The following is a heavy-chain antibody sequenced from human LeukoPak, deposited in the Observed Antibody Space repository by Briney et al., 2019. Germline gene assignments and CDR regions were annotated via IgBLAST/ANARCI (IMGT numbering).Heavy chain of an antibody. Sequence: GASVKVSCKASGYTFTSYYMHGVRQAPGQGLEWMGIINPSGGSTSYAQKFQGRVTMTRDTSTSTAYMELSSLRSEDTAVYYCARDDDYVWGNRMGLFDYWGQGTLVTVSS. CDR2: INPSGGST. V-gene: IGHV1-46*01. CDR1: GYTFTSYY. CDR3: ARDDDYVWGNRMGLFDY. D-gene: IGHD3-16*01. J-gene: IGHJ4*02.